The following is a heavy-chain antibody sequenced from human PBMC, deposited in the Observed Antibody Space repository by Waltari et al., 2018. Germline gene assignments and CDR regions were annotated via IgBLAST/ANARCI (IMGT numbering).Heavy chain of an antibody. CDR3: AREKGYSSGNFDY. CDR1: GYSFTTSW. V-gene: IGHV5-51*01. J-gene: IGHJ4*02. CDR2: IYPDDSDT. Sequence: EVQLVQSGAEVKKPGESLKISCPGSGYSFTTSWIGCVRQMPGKGLEWMGFIYPDDSDTRYSPSFQGQVTISADKSISTTYLQWNTLKASDTAMYYCAREKGYSSGNFDYWGQGTLVTVSS. D-gene: IGHD6-19*01.